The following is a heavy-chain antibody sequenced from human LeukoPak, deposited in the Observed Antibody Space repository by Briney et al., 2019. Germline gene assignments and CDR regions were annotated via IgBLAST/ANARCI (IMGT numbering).Heavy chain of an antibody. CDR1: GGTFSSYG. CDR2: IRYDGSNK. D-gene: IGHD2-2*01. CDR3: AKNPGYCSSTSCYRSSGYYYYMDV. Sequence: SCKAPGGTFSSYGMHWVRQAPGKGLEWVAFIRYDGSNKYYADSVKGRFTISRDNSKNTLYLQMNSLRAEDTAVYYCAKNPGYCSSTSCYRSSGYYYYMDVWGKGTTVTVSS. V-gene: IGHV3-30*02. J-gene: IGHJ6*03.